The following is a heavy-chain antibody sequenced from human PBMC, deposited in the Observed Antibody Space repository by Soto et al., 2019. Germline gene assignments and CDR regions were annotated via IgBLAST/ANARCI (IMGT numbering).Heavy chain of an antibody. CDR2: IIPIFGTA. CDR1: GYTFTANY. Sequence: SGKVSCDASGYTFTANYMHWGLQAPGQGLEWMGGIIPIFGTANYAQKFQGRVTITADESTSTAYMELSSLRSEDTAVYYCARVQHRDQVGATTSKYWRQGTLVSVSS. V-gene: IGHV1-69*13. J-gene: IGHJ4*02. CDR3: ARVQHRDQVGATTSKY. D-gene: IGHD1-26*01.